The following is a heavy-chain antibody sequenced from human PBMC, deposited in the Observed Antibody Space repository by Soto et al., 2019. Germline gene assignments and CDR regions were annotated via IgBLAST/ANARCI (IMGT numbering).Heavy chain of an antibody. V-gene: IGHV5-51*01. D-gene: IGHD6-13*01. CDR2: IYPGDSDT. CDR3: ASDSSSWTRNYYYYYGMDV. CDR1: GYSFTSYW. Sequence: GESLKIFCKGSGYSFTSYWISWVRQMPGKGLEWMGIIYPGDSDTRYSPSFQGQVTISADKSISTAYLQWSSLKASDTAMYYCASDSSSWTRNYYYYYGMDVWGQGTTVTVSS. J-gene: IGHJ6*02.